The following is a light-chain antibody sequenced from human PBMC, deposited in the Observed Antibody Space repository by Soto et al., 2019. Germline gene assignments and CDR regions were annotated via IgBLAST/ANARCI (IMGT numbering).Light chain of an antibody. CDR3: QKYNSAPWT. Sequence: DIQMTQSPSSLAASVGDRVTITCRASQGISNYLAWYQKKPGKVPNLLIYGESTMQSGVPSRFSGSGSRTDFTLTISSLQLADVATYACQKYNSAPWTLGQGTKVEIK. V-gene: IGKV1-27*01. CDR1: QGISNY. CDR2: GES. J-gene: IGKJ1*01.